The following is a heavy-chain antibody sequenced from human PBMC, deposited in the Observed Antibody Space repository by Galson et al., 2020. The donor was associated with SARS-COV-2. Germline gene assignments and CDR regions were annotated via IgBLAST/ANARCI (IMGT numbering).Heavy chain of an antibody. V-gene: IGHV3-66*01. CDR1: GFTVSSNY. Sequence: GSLRLSCAASGFTVSSNYMSWVRQAPGKGLECVSVIYSGGSTYYADSVKGRFTISRDNSKNTLYLQMNSLRAEDTAVYYCARDFTGIAVARGGFDLWGQGTLVTVSS. CDR3: ARDFTGIAVARGGFDL. J-gene: IGHJ3*01. D-gene: IGHD6-19*01. CDR2: IYSGGST.